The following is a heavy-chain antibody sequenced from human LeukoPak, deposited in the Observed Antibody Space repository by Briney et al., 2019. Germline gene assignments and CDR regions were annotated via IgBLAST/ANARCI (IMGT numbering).Heavy chain of an antibody. CDR3: AKHNRPNWYDY. D-gene: IGHD1-1*01. V-gene: IGHV3-23*01. Sequence: GGSLRLSCAASGFTFTIYAMSCVPHTPGKGRECVSNLPGSGGNTFYTDAVKGRFTISRDNSKNMLYLQMNSLRAEDTAIYYCAKHNRPNWYDYWGQGTLVTVSS. J-gene: IGHJ4*02. CDR2: LPGSGGNT. CDR1: GFTFTIYA.